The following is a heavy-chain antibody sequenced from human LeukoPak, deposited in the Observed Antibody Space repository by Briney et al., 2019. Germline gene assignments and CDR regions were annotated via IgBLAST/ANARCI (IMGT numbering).Heavy chain of an antibody. J-gene: IGHJ6*03. CDR3: ARGRRYSYGSTPYYYYYYMDV. CDR1: GYTFTSYD. CDR2: MNPNSGNT. V-gene: IGHV1-8*01. Sequence: ASVKVSCKASGYTFTSYDINWVRQATGQGLEWMGWMNPNSGNTGYAQKFQGRVTMTRNTSISTAYMELSSLRSEDTAVYYCARGRRYSYGSTPYYYYYYMDVWGKGTTVTISS. D-gene: IGHD5-18*01.